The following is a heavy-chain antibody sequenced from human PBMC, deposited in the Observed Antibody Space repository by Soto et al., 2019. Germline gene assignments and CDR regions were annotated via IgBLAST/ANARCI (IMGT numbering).Heavy chain of an antibody. Sequence: GESLKISFEASGYIFSNYWIGWVRQLPGRGLEWMGIIRSGNSNAKGWSPFQGQVTISVDNSINTAYLQWSSLEASDTGIYYCAGAVHGNHYFDHWGQGSPVTVSS. D-gene: IGHD1-1*01. CDR3: AGAVHGNHYFDH. CDR2: IRSGNSNA. V-gene: IGHV5-51*01. CDR1: GYIFSNYW. J-gene: IGHJ4*02.